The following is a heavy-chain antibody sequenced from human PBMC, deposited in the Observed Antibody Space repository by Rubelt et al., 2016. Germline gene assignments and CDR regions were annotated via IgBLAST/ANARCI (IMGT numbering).Heavy chain of an antibody. CDR2: INYSGIA. CDR3: ARGVGDYVWGSYPYNWFEP. J-gene: IGHJ5*02. Sequence: QVQLQQWGPGLVKPSATLSLTCTVSGGSISSSSYYWGWIRKPPEKGLEWMGSINYSGIAYYNPSLKMLVTISVDTSKNQFSLKLSSVTAADTGVYYCARGVGDYVWGSYPYNWFEPWGQGTLVTVSA. D-gene: IGHD3-16*02. CDR1: GGSISSSSYY. V-gene: IGHV4-39*01.